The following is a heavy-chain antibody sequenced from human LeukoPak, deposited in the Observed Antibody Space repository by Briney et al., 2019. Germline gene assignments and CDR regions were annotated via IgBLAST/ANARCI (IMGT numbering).Heavy chain of an antibody. CDR1: GFTFSTYS. CDR2: ISGSSDYI. D-gene: IGHD3-3*01. CDR3: ARVFFGYYGVDV. V-gene: IGHV3-21*01. J-gene: IGHJ6*02. Sequence: GGSLRLSCEASGFTFSTYSMNWVRQAPGKRLEWVSSISGSSDYIFYADPVKGRFTMSRDNAKNSLYLQMNSLRAEDTAVYYCARVFFGYYGVDVWGQGTTVTVSS.